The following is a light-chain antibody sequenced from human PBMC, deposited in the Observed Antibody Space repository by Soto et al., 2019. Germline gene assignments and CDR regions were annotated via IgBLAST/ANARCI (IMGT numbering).Light chain of an antibody. CDR2: VDN. CDR3: QSYDSSLSAFVV. V-gene: IGLV1-40*01. J-gene: IGLJ2*01. Sequence: QSVLTQPPSVSGAPGQRVTISCTGSSSNIGAGYDVHWYQQLPGTAPKLLIYVDNNRPSGVPDRFSGSKSGTSASLAITGLQAEDEADYYCQSYDSSLSAFVVFGGGTQLTVL. CDR1: SSNIGAGYD.